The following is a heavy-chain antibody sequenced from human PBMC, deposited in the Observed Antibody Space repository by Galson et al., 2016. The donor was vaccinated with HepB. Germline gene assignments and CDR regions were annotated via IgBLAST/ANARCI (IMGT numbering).Heavy chain of an antibody. CDR2: IAGNGRGQ. CDR1: GFTFRMYS. J-gene: IGHJ4*02. CDR3: AKEDFCSRTGCPAGY. D-gene: IGHD2-2*01. Sequence: SLRLSCAASGFTFRMYSIHWIRQAPGKGLEWVAVIAGNGRGQYYADSVRGRFTIFRDNSKNTVDLQMSSLRPDDTAVYYCAKEDFCSRTGCPAGYWGQGSLVTVSS. V-gene: IGHV3-30*04.